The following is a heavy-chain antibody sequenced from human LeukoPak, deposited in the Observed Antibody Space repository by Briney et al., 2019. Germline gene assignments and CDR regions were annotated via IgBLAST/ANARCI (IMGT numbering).Heavy chain of an antibody. V-gene: IGHV1-2*02. Sequence: ASVKVSCKASGHTFTGYYVHWVRQAPGQGLEWMGWINPNSGGTNYAQKFQGRVTMTRDTSISTAYMELSRLRSDDTAVYYCARELVGASGYWGQGTLVTVSS. J-gene: IGHJ4*02. CDR1: GHTFTGYY. CDR3: ARELVGASGY. D-gene: IGHD1-26*01. CDR2: INPNSGGT.